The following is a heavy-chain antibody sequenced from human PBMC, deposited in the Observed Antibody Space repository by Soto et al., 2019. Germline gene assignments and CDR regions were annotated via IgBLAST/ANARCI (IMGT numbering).Heavy chain of an antibody. D-gene: IGHD5-18*01. Sequence: QVQLVQSGAEVKKPESSVKVSCKAPGGTFSTYAISWVQQAPGQGLEWMGGIIPMFGTANYAQWFQDRVTITADESTNTVYMEQSSLRSEDTAVYFCASGIQLWLRRINNGYSGWGQGTLVTVSS. CDR1: GGTFSTYA. V-gene: IGHV1-69*12. CDR2: IIPMFGTA. CDR3: ASGIQLWLRRINNGYSG. J-gene: IGHJ4*02.